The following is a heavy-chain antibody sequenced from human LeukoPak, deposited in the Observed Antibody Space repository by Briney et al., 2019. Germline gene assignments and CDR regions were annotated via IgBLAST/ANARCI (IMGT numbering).Heavy chain of an antibody. CDR1: GYSISSGYY. V-gene: IGHV4-38-2*02. J-gene: IGHJ3*02. Sequence: PSETLSLTCTVSGYSISSGYYWGWIRQPPGKGLEWIGSIYYSGSTYYNPSLKSRVTISVDTSKNQFSLKLSSVTAADTAVYYCARPGVTENAFDIWGQGTMVTVSS. D-gene: IGHD3-10*01. CDR3: ARPGVTENAFDI. CDR2: IYYSGST.